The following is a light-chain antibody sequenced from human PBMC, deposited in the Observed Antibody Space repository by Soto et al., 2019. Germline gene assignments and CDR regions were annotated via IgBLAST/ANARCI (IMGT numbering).Light chain of an antibody. CDR3: QQYESLPYT. CDR2: DTS. Sequence: DIQLTQSPSSLSASVGDRVTITCRASQVIPAYLNWYQQKPGKAPKLVIYDTSNLEIGVPSRFGGGGSGTDVTFTITGLQPEDYATYYCQQYESLPYTFGQGTKL. CDR1: QVIPAY. V-gene: IGKV1-33*01. J-gene: IGKJ2*01.